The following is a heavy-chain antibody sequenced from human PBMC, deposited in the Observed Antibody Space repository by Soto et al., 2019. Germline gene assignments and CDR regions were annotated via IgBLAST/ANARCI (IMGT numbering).Heavy chain of an antibody. CDR3: AHTMAPRIFDY. Sequence: QITLKEAGPTLVKPTQTLTLTCSFSGFSLITSGVGVGWIRQPPGKALEWLALIYWDDDKGYSTSLKSRLTITQDPSRNPVVLTMNNMDPADTATYYCAHTMAPRIFDYWGQGTLVTVSS. V-gene: IGHV2-5*02. CDR1: GFSLITSGVG. CDR2: IYWDDDK. J-gene: IGHJ4*02.